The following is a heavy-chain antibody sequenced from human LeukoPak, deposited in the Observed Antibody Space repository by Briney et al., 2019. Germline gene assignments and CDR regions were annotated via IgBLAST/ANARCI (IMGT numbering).Heavy chain of an antibody. V-gene: IGHV4-34*01. J-gene: IGHJ6*03. CDR3: ARGLNYYDNTGYYPAYMDV. D-gene: IGHD3-22*01. Sequence: PSETLSLTCAVYGGSFSGYYWSWIRQPPGKGLDWIGEISHSGNSNYNPSLKSRVTISVDTSKNQFSLKLSSVTAADAALYYCARGLNYYDNTGYYPAYMDVWGKGTTVTVSS. CDR2: ISHSGNS. CDR1: GGSFSGYY.